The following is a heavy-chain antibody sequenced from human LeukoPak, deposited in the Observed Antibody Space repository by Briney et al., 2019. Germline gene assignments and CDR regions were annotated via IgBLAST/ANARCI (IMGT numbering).Heavy chain of an antibody. CDR3: AKCSGYSSGWYEY. J-gene: IGHJ4*02. Sequence: PGGSLRLSCAASGFTFSSYGMSWVRQAPGKGVGWVSAISGSGGSTYYADSVKGRFTISRDNSKNTRYLQMNSLRAEDTAVYYCAKCSGYSSGWYEYWGQGTLVTVSS. CDR2: ISGSGGST. CDR1: GFTFSSYG. V-gene: IGHV3-23*01. D-gene: IGHD6-19*01.